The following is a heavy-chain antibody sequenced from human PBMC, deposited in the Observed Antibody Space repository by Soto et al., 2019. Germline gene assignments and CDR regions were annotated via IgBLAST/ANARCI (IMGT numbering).Heavy chain of an antibody. J-gene: IGHJ4*02. V-gene: IGHV1-46*01. CDR1: GYTFTSYY. CDR3: ARLVGATDLFDY. CDR2: INPSGGST. Sequence: QVQLVQSGAEVKKPGASVKVSCKASGYTFTSYYMHWVRQAPGQGLEWMEIINPSGGSTSYAQKFQGRVTMTRDTSTSTVYMELSSLRSEDTAVYYCARLVGATDLFDYWGQGTLVTVSS. D-gene: IGHD1-26*01.